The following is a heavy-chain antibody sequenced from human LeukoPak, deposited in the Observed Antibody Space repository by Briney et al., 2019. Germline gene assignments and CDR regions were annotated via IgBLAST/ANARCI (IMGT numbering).Heavy chain of an antibody. CDR1: GGSISSYY. CDR3: ASKAYYYDSSGYSPFDY. Sequence: SETLSLTCTVSGGSISSYYWSWIRQPPGKGLEWIGYIYYSGGTNYNPSLKSRVTISVDTSKNQFSLKLSSVTAADTAVYYCASKAYYYDSSGYSPFDYWGQGTLVTVSS. J-gene: IGHJ4*02. V-gene: IGHV4-59*01. CDR2: IYYSGGT. D-gene: IGHD3-22*01.